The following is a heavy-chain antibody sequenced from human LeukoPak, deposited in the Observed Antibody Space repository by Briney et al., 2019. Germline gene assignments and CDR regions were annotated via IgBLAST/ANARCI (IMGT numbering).Heavy chain of an antibody. CDR2: ISWNSGSI. V-gene: IGHV3-9*01. CDR1: GFTFDDYA. CDR3: AKVAGYQLHEYYFDY. Sequence: PGRSLRLPCAASGFTFDDYAMHWVRQAPGKGLEWVSGISWNSGSIGYADSVKGRFTISRDNAKNSLYLQMNSLRAEDTALYCCAKVAGYQLHEYYFDYWGQGTLVTVSS. J-gene: IGHJ4*02. D-gene: IGHD2-2*01.